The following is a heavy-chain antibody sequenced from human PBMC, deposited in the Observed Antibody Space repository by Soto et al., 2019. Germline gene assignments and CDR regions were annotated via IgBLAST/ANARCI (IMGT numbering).Heavy chain of an antibody. CDR1: GFSVTNNY. Sequence: EVQLVETGGRLIQPGASLRLSCAVSGFSVTNNYMSWVRQAPGKGLEWVSVIYSGGPIYYADSVKGRFTIFRDTSKNMLYFQMNRLRVEDTAVYYCARGSNNSWYGRDFDFWGRGTLVTVSS. V-gene: IGHV3-53*02. CDR3: ARGSNNSWYGRDFDF. CDR2: IYSGGPI. J-gene: IGHJ4*02. D-gene: IGHD1-26*01.